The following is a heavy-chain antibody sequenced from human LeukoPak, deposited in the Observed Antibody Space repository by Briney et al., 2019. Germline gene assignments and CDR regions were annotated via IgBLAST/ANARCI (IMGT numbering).Heavy chain of an antibody. CDR3: ARGYCGGDCYFFDY. CDR2: INPNSGGT. Sequence: ASVKVSFKASGYTFTCYYMHWVRQAPGQGREWMGWINPNSGGTNYAQKFQGRVPMTRDASISTAYMELSRLRSDDTAVYYCARGYCGGDCYFFDYWGQGTLVTVSS. V-gene: IGHV1-2*02. J-gene: IGHJ4*02. D-gene: IGHD2-21*02. CDR1: GYTFTCYY.